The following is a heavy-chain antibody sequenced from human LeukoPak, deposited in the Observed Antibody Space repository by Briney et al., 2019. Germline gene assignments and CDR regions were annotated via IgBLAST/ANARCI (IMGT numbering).Heavy chain of an antibody. D-gene: IGHD3-10*01. CDR3: ARRAWVRGADYGMDV. J-gene: IGHJ6*02. CDR1: GGSFSGYY. CDR2: VNHSGST. V-gene: IGHV4-34*01. Sequence: SETLSLTCAVYGGSFSGYYWSWIRQPPGKGLEWIGEVNHSGSTNYNPSLKSRVTISVDTSKNQFSLKLSSVTAADTAVYYCARRAWVRGADYGMDVWGQGTTVTVSS.